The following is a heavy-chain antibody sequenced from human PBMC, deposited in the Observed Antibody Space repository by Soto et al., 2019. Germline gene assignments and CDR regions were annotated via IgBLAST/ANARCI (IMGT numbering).Heavy chain of an antibody. V-gene: IGHV4-39*01. J-gene: IGHJ5*02. Sequence: QLQVQESGPGLVKPSETLSLTCTVSGGSISSSSYYWGWIRQPPGKGLEWIGSIYYSGSTYYNQSLERRVTISGDTSMIKFCLKVSSVTAADTDVYYCAGQGGRGIEARLNWFDPSGQGTLVTVSS. CDR2: IYYSGST. CDR3: AGQGGRGIEARLNWFDP. CDR1: GGSISSSSYY. D-gene: IGHD6-6*01.